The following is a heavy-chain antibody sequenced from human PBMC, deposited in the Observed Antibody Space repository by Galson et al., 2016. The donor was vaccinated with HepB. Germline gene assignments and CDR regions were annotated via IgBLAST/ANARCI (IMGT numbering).Heavy chain of an antibody. CDR1: GSTFSSYE. D-gene: IGHD5-24*01. J-gene: IGHJ4*02. Sequence: SLRLSCAASGSTFSSYEMNWVRQAPGKGLEWLSYISSGGGTIYYAGSVKGRFTISRDNAKNSLYLQMSSLRAEDTAVYYCAKDAYTWRWLLSFFPDYWGQGTLVTVSS. CDR2: ISSGGGTI. CDR3: AKDAYTWRWLLSFFPDY. V-gene: IGHV3-48*03.